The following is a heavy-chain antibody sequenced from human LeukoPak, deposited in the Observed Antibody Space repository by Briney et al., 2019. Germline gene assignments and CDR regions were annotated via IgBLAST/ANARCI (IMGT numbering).Heavy chain of an antibody. CDR3: ATQYCTNGVCYYNWFDP. Sequence: GASVKVSCKVSGYTLTELSMHWERQAPGKGLEWMGGFDPEDGETIYAQKFQGRVTMTEDTSTDTAYMELSSLRSEDTAVYYCATQYCTNGVCYYNWFDPWGQGTLVTVSS. CDR2: FDPEDGET. CDR1: GYTLTELS. J-gene: IGHJ5*02. V-gene: IGHV1-24*01. D-gene: IGHD2-8*01.